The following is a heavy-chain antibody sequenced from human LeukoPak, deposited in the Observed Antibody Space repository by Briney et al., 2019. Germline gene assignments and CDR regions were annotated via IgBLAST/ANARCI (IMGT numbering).Heavy chain of an antibody. J-gene: IGHJ5*01. Sequence: GRSLRLSCAASGFTLSSYGMHWVRQAPGKGLEWVAVIWCDGSNKYYADSGEGRLTISRDNSKNTVYVEMHSLRAEDTAVYYCARDELNSRSYWLDSGGQGTLVTVCS. D-gene: IGHD1-26*01. CDR3: ARDELNSRSYWLDS. CDR1: GFTLSSYG. CDR2: IWCDGSNK. V-gene: IGHV3-33*01.